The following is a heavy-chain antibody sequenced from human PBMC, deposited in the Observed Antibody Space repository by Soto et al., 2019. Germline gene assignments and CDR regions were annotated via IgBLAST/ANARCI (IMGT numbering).Heavy chain of an antibody. Sequence: SETLSRTCTVSGGSISIHYWSLVRQAPGKGLEWIGHIYYRGSTTYNPSLRSRSTISVDTSNNQFSLKLNSVTTADTAVYYCARDGREASGMDVWGQGTKVTVS. J-gene: IGHJ6*02. CDR2: IYYRGST. CDR1: GGSISIHY. V-gene: IGHV4-59*11. CDR3: ARDGREASGMDV. D-gene: IGHD1-26*01.